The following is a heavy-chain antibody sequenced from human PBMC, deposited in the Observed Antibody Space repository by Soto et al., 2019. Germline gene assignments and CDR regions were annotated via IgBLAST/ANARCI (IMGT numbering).Heavy chain of an antibody. CDR1: GFTFSSYS. CDR3: ARCRGHDMPMDV. CDR2: ISSSSSYI. D-gene: IGHD3-9*01. J-gene: IGHJ6*04. V-gene: IGHV3-21*01. Sequence: GGSLRLSCAASGFTFSSYSMNWVRQAPGKGLEWVSSISSSSSYIYYADSVKGRFTISRDNAKNSLYLQMNSLRAEDTAVYYCARCRGHDMPMDVWGKGTTVTVSS.